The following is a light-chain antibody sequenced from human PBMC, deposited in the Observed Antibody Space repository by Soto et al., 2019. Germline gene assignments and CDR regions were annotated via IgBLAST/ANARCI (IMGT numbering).Light chain of an antibody. CDR3: QVWDGITDHVV. J-gene: IGLJ2*01. V-gene: IGLV3-21*02. CDR2: DDS. Sequence: SYELTQPPSASVAPGQTARITCGGNNIAAKSVHWYQQRPGQAPVVVVSDDSARPSGIPERFSGSNSGNTATLTISRVEAGDEADYYCQVWDGITDHVVFGGGTKVTVL. CDR1: NIAAKS.